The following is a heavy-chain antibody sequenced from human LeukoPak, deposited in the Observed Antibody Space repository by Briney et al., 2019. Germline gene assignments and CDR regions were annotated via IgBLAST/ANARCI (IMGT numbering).Heavy chain of an antibody. Sequence: SETLTLTCAVYGGSFSSYYWSWIRQPPGKGLEWIGEINHSGSTAYNPSRKSRVTISVDTSKNQFSLKLSSVTAADTAVYYCGRGCLVAAAVTLGTWFDPWGQGTLVTVSS. CDR1: GGSFSSYY. CDR2: INHSGST. D-gene: IGHD6-13*01. V-gene: IGHV4-34*01. J-gene: IGHJ5*02. CDR3: GRGCLVAAAVTLGTWFDP.